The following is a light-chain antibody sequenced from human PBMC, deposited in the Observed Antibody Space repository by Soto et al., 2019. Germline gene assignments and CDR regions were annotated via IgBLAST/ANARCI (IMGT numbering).Light chain of an antibody. J-gene: IGKJ1*01. Sequence: RMTQAPSSFSASTGDRVTITCRASQGISSYLAWYQQKPGKAPKLLIYAASTLQSGVPSRFSGSGSGTDFTLTISCLQSEDFATYYCQQYYSYPQTFGQGTKVEIK. CDR2: AAS. CDR3: QQYYSYPQT. CDR1: QGISSY. V-gene: IGKV1-8*01.